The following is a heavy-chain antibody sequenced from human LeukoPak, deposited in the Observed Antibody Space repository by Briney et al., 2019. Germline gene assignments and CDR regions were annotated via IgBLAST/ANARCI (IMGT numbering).Heavy chain of an antibody. CDR1: GFTFSSYW. D-gene: IGHD4-17*01. CDR3: AKDRDDYGDPECFNF. Sequence: GGSLRLSCAASGFTFSSYWMSWVRQAPGKGLEWVSAITGSGGTTYYADSVKGRFTISRDNSKNILYLEMSSLRAEDTAVYYCAKDRDDYGDPECFNFWGQGTMVTVSS. V-gene: IGHV3-23*01. J-gene: IGHJ3*01. CDR2: ITGSGGTT.